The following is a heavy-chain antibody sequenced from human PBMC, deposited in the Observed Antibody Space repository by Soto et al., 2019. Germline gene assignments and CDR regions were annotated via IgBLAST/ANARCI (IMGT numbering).Heavy chain of an antibody. V-gene: IGHV4-34*01. CDR3: ARGRRDGYWGTPNDY. CDR2: INHSGST. CDR1: GGSFSGYY. Sequence: QVQLQQWGAGLLKPSETLSLTCAVYGGSFSGYYWSWIRQPPGKGLEWIGEINHSGSTNYNPSLKSRVTISVDTSKNQFSLKLSSVTAADTAVYYCARGRRDGYWGTPNDYWGQGTLVTVSS. J-gene: IGHJ4*02. D-gene: IGHD7-27*01.